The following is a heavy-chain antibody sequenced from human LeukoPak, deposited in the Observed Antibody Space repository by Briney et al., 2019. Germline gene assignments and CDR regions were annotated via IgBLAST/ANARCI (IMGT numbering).Heavy chain of an antibody. D-gene: IGHD4-17*01. V-gene: IGHV4-39*07. CDR3: ARAISGDSFVFDY. CDR2: IYYSGST. Sequence: PSETLSLTCTVSGGSISSSSYYWGWIRQPPGKGLEWIGSIYYSGSTYYNPSLKSRVTISVDTSKNQFSLKLSSVTAADTAVYYCARAISGDSFVFDYWGQGTLVTVSS. J-gene: IGHJ4*02. CDR1: GGSISSSSYY.